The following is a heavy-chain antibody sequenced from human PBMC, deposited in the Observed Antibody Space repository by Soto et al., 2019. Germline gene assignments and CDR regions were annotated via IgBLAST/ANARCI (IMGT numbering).Heavy chain of an antibody. CDR1: GFTFDDYA. CDR3: ASGGD. D-gene: IGHD3-3*01. CDR2: ISWNSGSI. Sequence: EVQLVESGGGLVQPGRSLRLSCAASGFTFDDYAMHWVRQAPGKGLEWVSGISWNSGSIGYADSVKGRFTISRDNAKNSLYLQMNSLRAEDTAVYYCASGGDWGQGTLVTVSS. V-gene: IGHV3-9*01. J-gene: IGHJ4*02.